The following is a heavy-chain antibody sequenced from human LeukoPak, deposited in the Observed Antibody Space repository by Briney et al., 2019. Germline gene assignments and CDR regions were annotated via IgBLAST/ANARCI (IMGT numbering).Heavy chain of an antibody. CDR3: AKDRAGFSGTRRGIDY. J-gene: IGHJ4*02. CDR1: GFTFSSYA. Sequence: PGRSLRLSCAASGFTFSSYAMHWVRQAPGKGLEWVAVISYDGSNKYYADSVKGRFTISRDNSKNTLYLQMNSLRAEDTALYYCAKDRAGFSGTRRGIDYWGQGTLVTVSS. D-gene: IGHD3-10*01. V-gene: IGHV3-30-3*01. CDR2: ISYDGSNK.